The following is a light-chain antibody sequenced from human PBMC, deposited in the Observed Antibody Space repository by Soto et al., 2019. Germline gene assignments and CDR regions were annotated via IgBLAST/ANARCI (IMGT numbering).Light chain of an antibody. Sequence: EIVLTQSPGTLSLSPGERATLSCRASQSVSSSYLAWYQQKPGQAPMLLISGASSRATGIPDRFSGSGSGTDFTLTISRLEPEDFAVYYCQQYGSSPGWTFGQGTKVEIK. CDR2: GAS. J-gene: IGKJ1*01. CDR1: QSVSSSY. CDR3: QQYGSSPGWT. V-gene: IGKV3-20*01.